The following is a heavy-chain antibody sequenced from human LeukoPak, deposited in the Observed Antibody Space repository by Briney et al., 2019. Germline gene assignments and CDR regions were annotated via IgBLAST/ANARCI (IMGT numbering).Heavy chain of an antibody. Sequence: GGSLRLSCAASGFTFSDYSINWVRQAPGKGLEWVSSISSSSNYIYYADSVKGRFTISRDNAKNSLYLQMNSLRAEDTAVYYCAKDEDYGDYLNWFDPWGQGTLVTVSS. CDR1: GFTFSDYS. J-gene: IGHJ5*02. CDR3: AKDEDYGDYLNWFDP. CDR2: ISSSSNYI. V-gene: IGHV3-21*01. D-gene: IGHD4-17*01.